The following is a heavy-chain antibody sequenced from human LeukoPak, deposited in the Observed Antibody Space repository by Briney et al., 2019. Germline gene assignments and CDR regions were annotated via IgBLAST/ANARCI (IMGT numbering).Heavy chain of an antibody. D-gene: IGHD5-24*01. CDR2: IYHSGST. J-gene: IGHJ4*02. Sequence: SETLSLTCTVSGYSISSGYYWGWIRQPPGKGLEWIGSIYHSGSTYYNPSLKSRVTIPVDTSKNQFSLKLSSATAADTAVYYCARARDGYNSGEGSYFDYWGQGTLVTVSS. CDR3: ARARDGYNSGEGSYFDY. CDR1: GYSISSGYY. V-gene: IGHV4-38-2*02.